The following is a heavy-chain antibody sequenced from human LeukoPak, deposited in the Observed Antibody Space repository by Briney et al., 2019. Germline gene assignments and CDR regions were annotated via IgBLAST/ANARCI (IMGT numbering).Heavy chain of an antibody. V-gene: IGHV4-61*08. Sequence: SETLSLTCTVSGGSISSGGYYWSWIRQPPGKGLEWIGYISYSGNSNYNPSLKSRATISVDTSKNQFSLKLSSVTAADTAVYYCAREARRGGSGSYYGPRDDAFDIWGQGTMVTVSS. D-gene: IGHD3-10*01. J-gene: IGHJ3*02. CDR1: GGSISSGGYY. CDR3: AREARRGGSGSYYGPRDDAFDI. CDR2: ISYSGNS.